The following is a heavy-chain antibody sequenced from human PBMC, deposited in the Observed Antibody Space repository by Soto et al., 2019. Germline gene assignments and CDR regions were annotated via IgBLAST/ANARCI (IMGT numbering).Heavy chain of an antibody. CDR1: GFTFSSYW. CDR2: IKQDGSEK. Sequence: GGSLRLSCAASGFTFSSYWMSWVRQAPGKGLEWLANIKQDGSEKYYVDSVKGRFTISIDKAKNSLYLQMNSLRAEDTAVYYCARDTGTFDYWGQGTLVTVSS. D-gene: IGHD4-17*01. J-gene: IGHJ4*02. CDR3: ARDTGTFDY. V-gene: IGHV3-7*01.